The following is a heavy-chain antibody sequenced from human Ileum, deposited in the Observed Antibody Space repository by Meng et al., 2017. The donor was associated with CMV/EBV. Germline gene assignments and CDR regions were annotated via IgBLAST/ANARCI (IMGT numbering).Heavy chain of an antibody. Sequence: GGSLRLSCAASGFTFSRNWMTWVRQAPGKGLEWVANINEDGGEIYYVDSLKGRFTISRDNAKNSLYLQMNSLRAEDTAVYYCARITTFGTGLHGMDVWGQGTTVTVFS. CDR3: ARITTFGTGLHGMDV. CDR1: GFTFSRNW. CDR2: INEDGGEI. V-gene: IGHV3-7*01. D-gene: IGHD3-3*01. J-gene: IGHJ6*02.